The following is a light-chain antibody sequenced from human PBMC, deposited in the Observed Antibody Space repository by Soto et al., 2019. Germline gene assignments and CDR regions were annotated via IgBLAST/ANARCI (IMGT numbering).Light chain of an antibody. CDR2: AAS. V-gene: IGKV1-39*01. CDR1: QSISSS. J-gene: IGKJ1*01. Sequence: DIQMTQSPSSLSASVRDRVTITCRASQSISSSLNWYQQKPGKAPKLLIYAASSLQSGVPSRFSGSVSGTDFTLTISSLQPEDFATYYCQQSYSTPRTFGQGTKVEIK. CDR3: QQSYSTPRT.